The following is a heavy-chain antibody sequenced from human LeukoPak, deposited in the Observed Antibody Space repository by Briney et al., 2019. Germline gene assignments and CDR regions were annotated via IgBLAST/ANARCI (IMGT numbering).Heavy chain of an antibody. CDR3: ARDQSARGFDY. Sequence: ASVKVSCKASGDTFSDDYMHWVRQAPGQGLGWMGWINPNSGGTNYAQKFQGRVTMTRDTSLSTAYMELSSLRSDDTAVYYCARDQSARGFDYWGQGTLVTVSS. CDR1: GDTFSDDY. CDR2: INPNSGGT. D-gene: IGHD6-6*01. J-gene: IGHJ4*02. V-gene: IGHV1-2*02.